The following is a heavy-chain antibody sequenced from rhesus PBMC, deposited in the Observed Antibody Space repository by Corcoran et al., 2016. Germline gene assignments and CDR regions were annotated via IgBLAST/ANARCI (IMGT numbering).Heavy chain of an antibody. V-gene: IGHV4S10*01. CDR3: ASGSGWSYFDY. Sequence: QVQLQESGPGVVKPSETLSLTCAVSGGSISDSYRWSWIRQPPGKGLEWSGYTYGSSTSTTSNPSRKSRVTISKDTSKNQCSLKLSSVTAADTAVYYCASGSGWSYFDYWGQGVLVTVSS. CDR2: TYGSSTST. CDR1: GGSISDSYR. J-gene: IGHJ4*01. D-gene: IGHD6S26*01.